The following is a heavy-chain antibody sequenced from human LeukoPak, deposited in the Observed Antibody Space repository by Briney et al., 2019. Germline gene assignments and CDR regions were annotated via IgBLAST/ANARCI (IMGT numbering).Heavy chain of an antibody. D-gene: IGHD2-2*02. CDR2: SGGRGENT. CDR1: GFTFSTYA. V-gene: IGHV3-23*01. Sequence: GESLRLSCAASGFTFSTYAMSLVRQAPGKGLEWVSSSGGRGENTYYADSVKGRFTISRDNTKNTLYLEMNSLRAEDTAVYYCAKDDEGDCTTTRCYKWFDPWGQGTLVTVSS. CDR3: AKDDEGDCTTTRCYKWFDP. J-gene: IGHJ5*02.